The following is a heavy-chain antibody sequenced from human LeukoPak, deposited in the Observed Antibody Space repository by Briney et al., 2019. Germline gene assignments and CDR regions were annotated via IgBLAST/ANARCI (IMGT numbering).Heavy chain of an antibody. CDR1: GYTFTNYD. D-gene: IGHD2-15*01. V-gene: IGHV1-8*01. J-gene: IGHJ4*02. CDR3: ARVSLGYCSGGTCYFQDH. CDR2: MNPNSGNT. Sequence: GASVKVSCKASGYTFTNYDINWVRRATGQGLEWMGWMNPNSGNTGYAQKFQGRVTMTRSTSISTAYMELSSLTSEDTAVYYRARVSLGYCSGGTCYFQDHWGQGTLVTVSS.